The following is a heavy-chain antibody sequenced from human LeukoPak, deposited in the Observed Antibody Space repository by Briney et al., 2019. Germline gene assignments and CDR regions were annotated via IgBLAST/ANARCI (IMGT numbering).Heavy chain of an antibody. CDR1: GFTVSSNY. Sequence: GGSLRLSCAASGFTVSSNYMSWVRQSPGKGLEWVSVIYSGGSTYYADSVKGRFTISRDNSKNTLYLQMNSLRTEDTAVYYCAKIPPAAAAVPFDYWGQGTLVTVSS. V-gene: IGHV3-53*05. J-gene: IGHJ4*02. CDR3: AKIPPAAAAVPFDY. D-gene: IGHD6-13*01. CDR2: IYSGGST.